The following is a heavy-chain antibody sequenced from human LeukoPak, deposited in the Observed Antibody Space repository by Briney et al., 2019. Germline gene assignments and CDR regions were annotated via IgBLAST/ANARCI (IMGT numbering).Heavy chain of an antibody. J-gene: IGHJ4*02. V-gene: IGHV3-23*01. D-gene: IGHD6-13*01. CDR3: ARGKGQQLVADY. CDR2: VSGSGGGT. Sequence: SGGSLRLACAASGFTFSNYAMNWVRQAPGRGLEWVSSVSGSGGGTFYADSVKGRFTVSRDNPKNTLFLRMNSLSAEDTAVYYCARGKGQQLVADYWGQGTLVSISS. CDR1: GFTFSNYA.